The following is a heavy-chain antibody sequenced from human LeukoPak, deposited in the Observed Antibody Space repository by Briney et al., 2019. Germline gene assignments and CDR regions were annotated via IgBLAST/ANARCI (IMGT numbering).Heavy chain of an antibody. CDR2: IYSGGST. J-gene: IGHJ5*02. CDR3: ARANRHWGGVDP. CDR1: GFTVSSNY. Sequence: GGSLRLSCAASGFTVSSNYMSWVRQAPGKGLEWVSVIYSGGSTYYADSVKGRFTISGDNSKNTLYLQMNSLRAEDTAVYYCARANRHWGGVDPWGQGTLVTVSS. D-gene: IGHD7-27*01. V-gene: IGHV3-53*01.